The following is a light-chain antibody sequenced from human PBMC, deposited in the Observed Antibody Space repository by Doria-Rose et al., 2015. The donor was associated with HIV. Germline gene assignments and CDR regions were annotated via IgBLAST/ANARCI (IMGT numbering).Light chain of an antibody. CDR1: QSVSTD. CDR3: HQYNNWPT. V-gene: IGKV3-15*01. Sequence: DIAMMQTPETLSVSPGESATLSCRASQSVSTDLAWYQHKPGQAPRLLIWGASTRATGIPARFSGSGSGTEFTLTTSSLQSEDFAIYFCHQYNNWPTFGQGTRLDIK. J-gene: IGKJ5*01. CDR2: GAS.